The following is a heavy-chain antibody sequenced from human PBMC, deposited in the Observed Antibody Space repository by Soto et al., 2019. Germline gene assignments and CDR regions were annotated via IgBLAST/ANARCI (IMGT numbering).Heavy chain of an antibody. CDR3: TTVGSGYEVVDYYYGMDV. J-gene: IGHJ6*02. CDR1: GFTFSNAW. Sequence: VGSLRLSCAASGFTFSNAWMSWVRQAPGKGLEWVGRIKSKTDGGTTDYAAPVKGRFTISRDDSKNTLYLQMNSLKTEDTAVYYCTTVGSGYEVVDYYYGMDVWGQGTTVTVSS. V-gene: IGHV3-15*01. CDR2: IKSKTDGGTT. D-gene: IGHD5-12*01.